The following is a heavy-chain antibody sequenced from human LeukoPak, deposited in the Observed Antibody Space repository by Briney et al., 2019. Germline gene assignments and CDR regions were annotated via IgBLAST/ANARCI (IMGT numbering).Heavy chain of an antibody. CDR2: IYTSGST. V-gene: IGHV4-4*07. Sequence: SETLSLTCTVSGGSISSYYWTWIRQPAGKGLEWIGRIYTSGSTNYNPSLKSRVTMSVDTSKNQFSLKLSSVTAADTAVYYCAIIASSSYQFDYWGQGTLVTVSS. D-gene: IGHD6-6*01. J-gene: IGHJ4*02. CDR1: GGSISSYY. CDR3: AIIASSSYQFDY.